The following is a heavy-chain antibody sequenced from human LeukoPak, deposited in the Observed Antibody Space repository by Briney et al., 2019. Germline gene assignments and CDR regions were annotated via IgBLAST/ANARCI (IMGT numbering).Heavy chain of an antibody. CDR1: GFTFSDYA. D-gene: IGHD3-10*01. V-gene: IGHV3-23*01. Sequence: GGSLRLSCAASGFTFSDYAMSWVRQAPGKGLEWVSAISGSGDGTYYADPVKGRFTISRDNSKNTLFLQMNSLRAEDTAVYYCAIAGVLTLVRGVIVDYWGQGTLVTVSS. CDR3: AIAGVLTLVRGVIVDY. CDR2: ISGSGDGT. J-gene: IGHJ4*02.